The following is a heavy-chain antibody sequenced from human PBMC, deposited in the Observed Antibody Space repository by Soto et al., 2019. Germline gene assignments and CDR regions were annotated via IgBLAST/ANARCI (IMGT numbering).Heavy chain of an antibody. Sequence: GASVKVSCKASGYTFTSYYMHWVRQAPGQGLEWMGIINPSGGSTSYAQKFQGRVTMTRDTSTSTVYMELSSLRSEDTAVYYCGYCSSTSCQFDYWGQGTLVTVSS. CDR1: GYTFTSYY. J-gene: IGHJ4*02. CDR3: GYCSSTSCQFDY. CDR2: INPSGGST. V-gene: IGHV1-46*01. D-gene: IGHD2-2*01.